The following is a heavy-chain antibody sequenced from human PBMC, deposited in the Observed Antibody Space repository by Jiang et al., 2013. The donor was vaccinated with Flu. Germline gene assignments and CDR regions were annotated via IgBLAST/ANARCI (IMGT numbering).Heavy chain of an antibody. Sequence: VQLVESGGGVVQPGGSLRLSCAASGFSFSYYAMYWVRQAPGKGLEWMTNIRFDGTNTFYADSVRGRFTISRDNSKNTLYLQMNSLRPEDTAIYYCATLRGSSYDTYLADYWGQGTLVTVSS. D-gene: IGHD3-9*01. CDR1: GFSFSYYA. CDR2: IRFDGTNT. V-gene: IGHV3-30*02. J-gene: IGHJ4*02. CDR3: ATLRGSSYDTYLADY.